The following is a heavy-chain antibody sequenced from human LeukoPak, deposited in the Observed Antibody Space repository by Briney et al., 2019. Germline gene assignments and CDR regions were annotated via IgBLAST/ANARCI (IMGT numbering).Heavy chain of an antibody. CDR2: IYDSGST. Sequence: SETLSLTCTVSGGSISSTSYYWGWIRQPPGKGLEWIGSIYDSGSTYYNPSLKSRVTISVDTSKNQFSLKLSSVTAADTAVYYCARHVIMGYFDYWGQGTLVTVSS. D-gene: IGHD2/OR15-2a*01. V-gene: IGHV4-39*01. J-gene: IGHJ4*02. CDR1: GGSISSTSYY. CDR3: ARHVIMGYFDY.